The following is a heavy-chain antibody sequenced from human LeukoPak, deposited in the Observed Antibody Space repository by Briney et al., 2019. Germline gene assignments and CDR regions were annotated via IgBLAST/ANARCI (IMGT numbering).Heavy chain of an antibody. D-gene: IGHD6-19*01. CDR3: AKDRRRMTVAGLWFDP. CDR1: GSTFNSYA. V-gene: IGHV3-23*01. Sequence: GGSPRLSCAASGSTFNSYAMSWVRQAPGKGLEWVSSISGSGVSTDYGDSVKGRFTISRDNSKNTLYLQMNSLKVEDTAVYYCAKDRRRMTVAGLWFDPWGQGTLVTVSA. J-gene: IGHJ5*02. CDR2: ISGSGVST.